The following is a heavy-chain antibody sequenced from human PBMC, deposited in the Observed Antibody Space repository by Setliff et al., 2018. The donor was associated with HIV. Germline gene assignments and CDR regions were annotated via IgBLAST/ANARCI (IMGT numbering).Heavy chain of an antibody. Sequence: SETLSLTCTVSGGSISSSSYYWGWIRQPPGKGLEWIGEFRHGENININPSLKSRVTISGDTTKNQISLKLTSVTAADTAVYYCARGGRSTVTEWAWFDPWGQGTLVTVSS. V-gene: IGHV4-39*07. CDR3: ARGGRSTVTEWAWFDP. J-gene: IGHJ5*02. CDR1: GGSISSSSYY. D-gene: IGHD4-4*01. CDR2: FRHGENI.